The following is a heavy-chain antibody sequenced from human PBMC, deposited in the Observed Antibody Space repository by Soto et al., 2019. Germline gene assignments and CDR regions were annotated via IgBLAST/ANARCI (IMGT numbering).Heavy chain of an antibody. V-gene: IGHV4-59*12. CDR2: IYYSGST. Sequence: SETLSLTCTVSGGSISSYYWSWIRQPPGKGLEWIGYIYYSGSTNYNPSLKSRVTISVDTSKNQFSLKLSSVTAADTAVYYCAGRGSYRYYYYGMDVLGQGTTVTVSS. J-gene: IGHJ6*02. CDR3: AGRGSYRYYYYGMDV. D-gene: IGHD1-26*01. CDR1: GGSISSYY.